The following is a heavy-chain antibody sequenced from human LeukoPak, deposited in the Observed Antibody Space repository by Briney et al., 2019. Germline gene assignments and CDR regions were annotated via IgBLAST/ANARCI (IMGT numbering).Heavy chain of an antibody. D-gene: IGHD5-18*01. CDR3: ARVGTPMVTIVAPYYMDV. CDR1: GFIFSNYA. CDR2: ISYDGSNK. V-gene: IGHV3-30*04. J-gene: IGHJ6*03. Sequence: GGSLRLSCAASGFIFSNYAMHWVRQASGKGLEWVALISYDGSNKNYADSVKGRFTISRDDSKNTLFLQMNSLRAEDTAVYYCARVGTPMVTIVAPYYMDVWGKGTTVTVSS.